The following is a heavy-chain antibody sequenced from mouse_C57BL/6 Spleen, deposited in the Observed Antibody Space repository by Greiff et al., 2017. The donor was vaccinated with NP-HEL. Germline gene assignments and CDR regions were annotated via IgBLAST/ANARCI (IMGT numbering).Heavy chain of an antibody. V-gene: IGHV1-66*01. CDR2: IYPGCGNT. J-gene: IGHJ3*01. CDR3: AREGSITTVVDPFAY. CDR1: GYSFTSYY. D-gene: IGHD1-1*01. Sequence: VQLQQSGPELVKPGASVKISCKASGYSFTSYYIHWVKQRPGQGLEWIGWIYPGCGNTKYNEKFKGKATLTADTSSSTAYMQLSSLTSDDSAVYYCAREGSITTVVDPFAYWGQGTLVTVSA.